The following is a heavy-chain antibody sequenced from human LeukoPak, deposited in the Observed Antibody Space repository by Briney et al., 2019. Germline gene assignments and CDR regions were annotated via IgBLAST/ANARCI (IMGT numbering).Heavy chain of an antibody. D-gene: IGHD3-22*01. Sequence: GASVKVSCKASGYTFTSYGISWVRQAPGQGLEWMGWISAYNGNTNYAQKLQGRVTMTTDTSTSTAYMELRSLRSDNTAVYYCARTSLYYYDSSGYYEGSWFDPWGQGTLVTVSS. V-gene: IGHV1-18*01. CDR1: GYTFTSYG. CDR2: ISAYNGNT. CDR3: ARTSLYYYDSSGYYEGSWFDP. J-gene: IGHJ5*02.